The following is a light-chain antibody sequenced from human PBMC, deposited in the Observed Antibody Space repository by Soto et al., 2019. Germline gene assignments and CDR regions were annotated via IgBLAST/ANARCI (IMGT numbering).Light chain of an antibody. CDR1: QSVSSN. Sequence: EIAMTQSPATLSVSPGERATLSCRASQSVSSNLAWYQQKPGQAPRLLIYGASTRATGIPARFSGSGSGTEFTLTISSLQSEDVAVYYCQQYNSWPPWTFGQGTKVEIK. J-gene: IGKJ1*01. CDR2: GAS. CDR3: QQYNSWPPWT. V-gene: IGKV3-15*01.